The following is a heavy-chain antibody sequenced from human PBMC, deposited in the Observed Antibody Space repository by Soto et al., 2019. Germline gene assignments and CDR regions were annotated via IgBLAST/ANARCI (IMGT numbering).Heavy chain of an antibody. CDR2: ISGSGSTT. D-gene: IGHD3-22*01. J-gene: IGHJ3*01. V-gene: IGHV3-23*01. CDR1: GFSFNNHA. Sequence: GGSLRVSCAASGFSFNNHAMTWVRQSPGKGLEWVSGISGSGSTTHYADSVKGRFTISRDNSKDTLYLQMNSLRADDTAVYFCAKDRLMLTMVVVGAFDFWGLGTMVTVSS. CDR3: AKDRLMLTMVVVGAFDF.